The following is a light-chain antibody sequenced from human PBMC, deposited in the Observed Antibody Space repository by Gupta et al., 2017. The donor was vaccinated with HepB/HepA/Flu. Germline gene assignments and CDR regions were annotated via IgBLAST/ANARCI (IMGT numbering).Light chain of an antibody. J-gene: IGKJ4*01. V-gene: IGKV3-20*01. CDR1: QSVSSSY. CDR3: QQYGSSPALT. Sequence: EIVLTQSPGTLSLSPGERATLSCRASQSVSSSYLAWYQQKPGQAPRLLIYGASSRATGIPDRFSGSGSGTDFTLTISRRVPEDFAVYYCQQYGSSPALTFGGGTKVEIK. CDR2: GAS.